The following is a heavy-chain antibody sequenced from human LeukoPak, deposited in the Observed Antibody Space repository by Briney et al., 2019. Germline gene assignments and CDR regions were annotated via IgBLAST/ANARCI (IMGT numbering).Heavy chain of an antibody. CDR2: IXXSGST. CDR3: ARHNDIVVVVAASDDAFDI. D-gene: IGHD2-15*01. Sequence: PSETLSLTCTVSGGSISSSSYYWGWIRQPPXXXXXWIGSIXXSGSTYYNPSLKSRVTISVDTSKNQFSLKLSSVPAADTAVYYCARHNDIVVVVAASDDAFDIWGQGTMVTVSS. J-gene: IGHJ3*02. V-gene: IGHV4-39*01. CDR1: GGSISSSSYY.